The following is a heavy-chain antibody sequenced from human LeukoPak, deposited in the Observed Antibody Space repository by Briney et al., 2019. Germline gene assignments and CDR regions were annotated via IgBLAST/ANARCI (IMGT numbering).Heavy chain of an antibody. Sequence: GASVKVSCKASGYIFTNYYMHWVRQAPGQGLEWMGIINPSGGSTSYAQKFQGRVTMTRDTSTSTVYMELSSLRSEDTAVYYCARGTAMVNFDYWGQGTLVTVSS. CDR1: GYIFTNYY. CDR2: INPSGGST. J-gene: IGHJ4*02. D-gene: IGHD5-18*01. CDR3: ARGTAMVNFDY. V-gene: IGHV1-46*01.